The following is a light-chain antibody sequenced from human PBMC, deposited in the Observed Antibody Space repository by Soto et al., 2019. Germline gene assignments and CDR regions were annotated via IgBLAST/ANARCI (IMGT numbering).Light chain of an antibody. CDR3: QQDYNLPRLT. CDR2: GAS. Sequence: PGERVTLSCRASQSVSSSYLTWYQQKPGQAPRLLIYGASTRATSIPARFSGSGSGTDFTLTISSLQPEDFAVYYCQQDYNLPRLTFGPGTKVEIK. J-gene: IGKJ3*01. CDR1: QSVSSSY. V-gene: IGKV3D-7*01.